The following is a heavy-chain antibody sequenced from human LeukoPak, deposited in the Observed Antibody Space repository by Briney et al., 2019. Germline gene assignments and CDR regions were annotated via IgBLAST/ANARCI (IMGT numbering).Heavy chain of an antibody. D-gene: IGHD1-26*01. V-gene: IGHV3-53*01. J-gene: IGHJ6*02. CDR2: IYSGGST. CDR3: ARVGWEDGMDV. Sequence: GGSLRLSCAASGFTVSSDHMSWVRQAPGKGLEWVSVIYSGGSTYYADSVKGRFTISRDNSKNSLYLQMNSLRAEDTAVYYCARVGWEDGMDVWGQGTTVTVSS. CDR1: GFTVSSDH.